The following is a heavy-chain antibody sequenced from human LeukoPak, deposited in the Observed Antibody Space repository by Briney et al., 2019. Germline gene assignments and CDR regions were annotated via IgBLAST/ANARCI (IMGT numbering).Heavy chain of an antibody. D-gene: IGHD3-10*01. CDR2: IIPIFGTA. V-gene: IGHV1-69*13. CDR1: GGTFSSYA. J-gene: IGHJ4*02. CDR3: ARGLSYYNQLDY. Sequence: ASVKVSCKASGGTFSSYAISWVRQAPGQGLEWMGGIIPIFGTANYAQKFQGRVTITADESTSTAYMELSSLRSEDTAVYYCARGLSYYNQLDYWGQGTLVTVSS.